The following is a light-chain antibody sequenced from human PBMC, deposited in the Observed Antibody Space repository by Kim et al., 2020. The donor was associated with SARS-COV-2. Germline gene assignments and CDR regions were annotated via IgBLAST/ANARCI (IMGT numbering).Light chain of an antibody. V-gene: IGLV4-69*01. CDR1: SGHSSNA. CDR2: VNRDGSH. CDR3: QTWGTGIWV. Sequence: PVKLTCTLSSGHSSNAIAWHQQQPEKGPRYLMQVNRDGSHSKGDGIPDRFSGSSSGAERYLTISSLQSDDEADYYCQTWGTGIWVFGGGTKLTVL. J-gene: IGLJ3*02.